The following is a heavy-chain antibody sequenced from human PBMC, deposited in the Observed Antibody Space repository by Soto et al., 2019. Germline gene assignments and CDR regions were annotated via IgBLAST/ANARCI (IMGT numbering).Heavy chain of an antibody. CDR3: ASQHWEGYFDL. Sequence: QVQLQESGPGLVKPSQTLSLTCTVSGGSISSGDYYWSWIRQPPGKGLEWIGYIYYSGSTYYNPSRKSRVTVSVATSKNQFSLKLSSVTAADTAVYYCASQHWEGYFDLWGRGTLVTVSS. J-gene: IGHJ2*01. V-gene: IGHV4-30-4*01. CDR2: IYYSGST. D-gene: IGHD7-27*01. CDR1: GGSISSGDYY.